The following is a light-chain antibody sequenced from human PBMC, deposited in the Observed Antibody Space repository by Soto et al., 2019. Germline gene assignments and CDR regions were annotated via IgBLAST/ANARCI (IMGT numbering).Light chain of an antibody. CDR1: QSVSSY. J-gene: IGKJ1*01. CDR2: GAS. V-gene: IGKV3-11*01. CDR3: QHYNSYSEA. Sequence: EIVLTHSPATLSLSPCERATLSRRASQSVSSYLAWYQQKPGQAPRLLIYGASSRATGIPDRFSGGGSGTEFTLTISSLQPDDFATYYCQHYNSYSEAFGQGTKVDNK.